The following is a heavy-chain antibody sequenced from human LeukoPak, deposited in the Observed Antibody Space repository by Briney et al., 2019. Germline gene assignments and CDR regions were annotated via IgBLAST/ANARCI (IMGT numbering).Heavy chain of an antibody. V-gene: IGHV4-39*01. CDR3: ARHNRFYYGESGFWSGYLFDY. Sequence: PSETLSLTCTVSGGSISSSSYYWGWIRQPPGKGLEWIGSIYYSGSTYYNPSLKSRVTISVDTSKNQFSLKLSSVTAADTAVYYCARHNRFYYGESGFWSGYLFDYWGQGTLVTVSS. CDR1: GGSISSSSYY. CDR2: IYYSGST. J-gene: IGHJ4*02. D-gene: IGHD3-3*01.